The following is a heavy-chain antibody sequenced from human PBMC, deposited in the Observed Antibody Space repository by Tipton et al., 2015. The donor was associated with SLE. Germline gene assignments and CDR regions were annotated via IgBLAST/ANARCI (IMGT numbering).Heavy chain of an antibody. CDR3: ARESSGSYPGYFDY. Sequence: TLFLTCTVSGGSISSYYWSWIRQPPGKGLEWIGYIYYSGSTNYNPSLKSRVTISVDTSKNQFSLKLSSVTAADTAVYYCARESSGSYPGYFDYWGQGTLVTVSS. V-gene: IGHV4-59*12. CDR1: GGSISSYY. CDR2: IYYSGST. D-gene: IGHD1-26*01. J-gene: IGHJ4*02.